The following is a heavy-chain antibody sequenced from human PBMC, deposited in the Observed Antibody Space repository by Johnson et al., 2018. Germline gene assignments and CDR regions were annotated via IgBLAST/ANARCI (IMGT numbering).Heavy chain of an antibody. CDR1: GGTFSSYA. CDR3: ARDSCAYSSSCQKVAFDI. J-gene: IGHJ3*02. Sequence: VQLVESGAEVKKPGSSVKVSCKASGGTFSSYAISWVRQAPGQGLEWMGGIIPIFGTANYAQKFQGRVTITADESTSTAYMELSSLRFEDTGVYYCARDSCAYSSSCQKVAFDIWGQGTMVTVSS. D-gene: IGHD6-13*01. V-gene: IGHV1-69*01. CDR2: IIPIFGTA.